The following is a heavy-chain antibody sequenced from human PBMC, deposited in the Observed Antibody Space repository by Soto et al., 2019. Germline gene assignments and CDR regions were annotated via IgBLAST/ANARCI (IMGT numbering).Heavy chain of an antibody. J-gene: IGHJ5*02. CDR3: ARGIAVADLNWFDP. CDR1: GGSISSYY. V-gene: IGHV4-59*01. D-gene: IGHD6-19*01. Sequence: QVQLQESGPGLVKPSETLSLTCTVSGGSISSYYWSWIRQPPGKGLEWIGYIYYSGSTNYNPSLKSRVTISVDTSKNQFSLKLSSVPAADTAVYYCARGIAVADLNWFDPWGQGTLVTVSS. CDR2: IYYSGST.